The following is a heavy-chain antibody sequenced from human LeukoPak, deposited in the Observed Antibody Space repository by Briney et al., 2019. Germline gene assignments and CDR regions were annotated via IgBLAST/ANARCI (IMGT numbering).Heavy chain of an antibody. Sequence: SVKVSCKASGGTFSSYAISWVRQAPGQGLEWMGGIIPIFGTANHAQKFQGRVTITADESTSTAYMELSSLRSEDTAVYYCARSQEGHSYDTPDFDYWGQGTLVTVSS. CDR3: ARSQEGHSYDTPDFDY. CDR2: IIPIFGTA. V-gene: IGHV1-69*01. CDR1: GGTFSSYA. J-gene: IGHJ4*02. D-gene: IGHD5-18*01.